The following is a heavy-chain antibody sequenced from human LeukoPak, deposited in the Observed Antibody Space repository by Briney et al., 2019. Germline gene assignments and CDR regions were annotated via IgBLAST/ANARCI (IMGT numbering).Heavy chain of an antibody. D-gene: IGHD1-1*01. CDR2: IYHSGST. J-gene: IGHJ6*02. CDR1: GYSISSGYY. CDR3: ARDQLELPNYGMDV. Sequence: SETLSLTCTVSGYSISSGYYWGWIRQPPGKGLEWIGSIYHSGSTYYNPSLRSRVTISVDTSKNQFSLKLSSVTAADTAVYYCARDQLELPNYGMDVWGQGTTVTVSS. V-gene: IGHV4-38-2*02.